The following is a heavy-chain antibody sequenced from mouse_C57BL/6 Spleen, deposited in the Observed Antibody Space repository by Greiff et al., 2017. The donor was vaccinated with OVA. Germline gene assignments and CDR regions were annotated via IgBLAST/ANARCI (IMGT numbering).Heavy chain of an antibody. J-gene: IGHJ2*01. CDR3: ARDVNYYFDY. CDR2: ISDGGSYT. D-gene: IGHD4-1*02. V-gene: IGHV5-4*01. CDR1: GFTFSSYA. Sequence: EVKLMESGGGLVKPGGSLKLSCAASGFTFSSYAMSWVRQTPEKRLEWVATISDGGSYTYYPDNVKGRFTISRDNAKNNLYLQMSHLKSEDTAMYYCARDVNYYFDYWGQGTTLTVSS.